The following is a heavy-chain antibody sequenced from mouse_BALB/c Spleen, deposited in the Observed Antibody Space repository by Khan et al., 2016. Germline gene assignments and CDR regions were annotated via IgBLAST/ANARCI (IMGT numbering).Heavy chain of an antibody. CDR2: ISYSGTT. CDR1: GDSITSGY. V-gene: IGHV3-8*02. CDR3: ARSSMNDAWFAY. Sequence: EVQLQESGPSLVKPSQTLSLTCSVTGDSITSGYWNWIRKFPGHKLEYMGYISYSGTTYYTPSPKSRISTTRDTSKNQYFLQLNSVTPEDTATYYCARSSMNDAWFAYWGQGTLVTVST. J-gene: IGHJ3*01. D-gene: IGHD2-10*02.